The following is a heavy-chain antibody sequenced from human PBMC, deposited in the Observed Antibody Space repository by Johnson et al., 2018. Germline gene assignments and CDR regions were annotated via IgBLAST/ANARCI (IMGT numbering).Heavy chain of an antibody. CDR3: VTTTGNDFNT. V-gene: IGHV3-74*01. D-gene: IGHD1-1*01. J-gene: IGHJ3*02. CDR1: GLTFSNKW. CDR2: ISTDGSGT. Sequence: VQLQESGGGLVQPGGSLTLSCAASGLTFSNKWIHWVRQVPGKGLLWVSHISTDGSGTNYADSVKGRFPVSRDSVRNTVYLQMSTLRVDDTAAYYCVTTTGNDFNTWGQGTVVTVSS.